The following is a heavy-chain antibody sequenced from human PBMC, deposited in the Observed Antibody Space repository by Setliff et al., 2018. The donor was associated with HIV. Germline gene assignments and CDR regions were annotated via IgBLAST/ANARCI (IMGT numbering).Heavy chain of an antibody. J-gene: IGHJ4*02. D-gene: IGHD1-26*01. CDR1: GYSISRGYY. CDR3: ARQGEVGAPFDY. V-gene: IGHV4-38-2*01. Sequence: SETLSLTCAVSGYSISRGYYWGWIRQTPGKGLAWIGNIYNSGTNYYNPSLKSRVTISIDTSKSQFSLRLSSVTAADTAVYYCARQGEVGAPFDYWGQGTLVTV. CDR2: IYNSGTN.